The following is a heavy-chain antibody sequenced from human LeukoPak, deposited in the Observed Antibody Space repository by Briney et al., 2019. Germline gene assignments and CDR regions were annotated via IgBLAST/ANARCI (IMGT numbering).Heavy chain of an antibody. CDR3: ARALDSSSSRYQAFEY. V-gene: IGHV3-7*01. CDR1: GFTLSSYW. D-gene: IGHD2-2*01. CDR2: IKQDESET. Sequence: GRSMRLSSAPSGFTLSSYWMSWVRQAPGKGLGWVANIKQDESETYYVDSVKGRFSISRDNAKNSLYLQMNNLRAEDTAVYYCARALDSSSSRYQAFEYWGQGTLVTVSS. J-gene: IGHJ4*02.